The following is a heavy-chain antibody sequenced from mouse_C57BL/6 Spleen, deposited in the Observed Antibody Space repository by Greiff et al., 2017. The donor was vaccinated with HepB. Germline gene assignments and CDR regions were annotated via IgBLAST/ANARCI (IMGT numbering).Heavy chain of an antibody. J-gene: IGHJ4*01. D-gene: IGHD1-1*01. CDR2: ISSGSSTI. CDR3: ERGDGSEDYYAMDY. Sequence: EVQLVESGGGLVKPGGSLKLSCAASGFTFSDYGMHWVRQAPEKGLEWVAYISSGSSTIYYADTVKGRFTISRDNAKNTLFLQMTSLRSEDTAMYYCERGDGSEDYYAMDYWGQGTSVTVSS. CDR1: GFTFSDYG. V-gene: IGHV5-17*01.